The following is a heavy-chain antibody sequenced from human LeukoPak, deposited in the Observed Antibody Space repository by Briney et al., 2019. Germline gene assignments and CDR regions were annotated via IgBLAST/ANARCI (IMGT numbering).Heavy chain of an antibody. Sequence: ASVKVSCKASGYTFTSYDINWVRQATGPGLEWMGWMNPNSGNTGYAQKFQGRVTMTRNTSISTAYMELNSLRSEDTAVYYCARDPQAAADMGDWFDPWGQGTLVTVSS. CDR1: GYTFTSYD. CDR3: ARDPQAAADMGDWFDP. CDR2: MNPNSGNT. V-gene: IGHV1-8*01. D-gene: IGHD6-13*01. J-gene: IGHJ5*02.